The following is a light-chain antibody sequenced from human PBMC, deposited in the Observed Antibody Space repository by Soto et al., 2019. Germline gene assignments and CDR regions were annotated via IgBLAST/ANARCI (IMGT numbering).Light chain of an antibody. Sequence: EIVLTQYTATLSVSPGEGATLSCRADQSINTLLAWYQQKPGQAPRLLIYDASNRATGIPARFSGSGSGTDFTLTISSLEPEDFAVYYCQQRSNWPPLISFGQGTRLEIK. V-gene: IGKV3-11*01. CDR1: QSINTL. CDR2: DAS. J-gene: IGKJ5*01. CDR3: QQRSNWPPLIS.